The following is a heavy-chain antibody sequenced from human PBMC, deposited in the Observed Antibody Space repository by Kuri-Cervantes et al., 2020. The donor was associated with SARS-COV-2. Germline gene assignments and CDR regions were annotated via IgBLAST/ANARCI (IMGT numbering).Heavy chain of an antibody. CDR1: GFTFSSYW. V-gene: IGHV3-7*03. Sequence: GGSLRLSCAASGFTFSSYWMSWVRQAPGKGLEWVANIKQDGSEKYYVDSVKGRFTISRDNAKNSLYLQMNSLRGEDTAVYYCARVAGEGPIYYYYMDVWGKGTTVTVSS. D-gene: IGHD2-21*01. CDR3: ARVAGEGPIYYYYMDV. J-gene: IGHJ6*03. CDR2: IKQDGSEK.